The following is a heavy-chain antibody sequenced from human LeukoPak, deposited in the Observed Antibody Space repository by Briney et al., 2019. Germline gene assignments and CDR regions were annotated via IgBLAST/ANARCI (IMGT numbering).Heavy chain of an antibody. CDR1: GFNFSDYY. CDR2: ISTTSSYT. CDR3: SRDWYCSSSICYTDRNWFDP. J-gene: IGHJ5*02. D-gene: IGHD2-2*02. V-gene: IGHV3-11*05. Sequence: GGSLRLSCAASGFNFSDYYMSWIRQAPGKGLEWVSYISTTSSYTDYADSVRGRFTISRDNAKNLLYLQMNSLRPEDTAVYYCSRDWYCSSSICYTDRNWFDPWGQGTLVTVSS.